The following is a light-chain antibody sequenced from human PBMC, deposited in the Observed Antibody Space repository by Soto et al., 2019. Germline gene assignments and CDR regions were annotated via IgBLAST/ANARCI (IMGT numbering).Light chain of an antibody. CDR1: QTIGNW. Sequence: DIQMTQSPSTLSASVGDRVTITCRASQTIGNWLAWYQQKAGKAPRLLIYKASCLEGGVPSRFSGSGGGTEFTLTISSLQPDDFATYYCQQYNGTFGQGTKVDIK. CDR3: QQYNGT. J-gene: IGKJ1*01. CDR2: KAS. V-gene: IGKV1-5*03.